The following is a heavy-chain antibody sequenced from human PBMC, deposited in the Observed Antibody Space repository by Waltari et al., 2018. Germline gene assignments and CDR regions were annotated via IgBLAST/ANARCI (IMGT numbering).Heavy chain of an antibody. CDR2: IRCNGGVT. V-gene: IGHV3-23*01. Sequence: EVQLLESGGDLVQPGGSLRLSCVASGFTFRGYAMAWVRQAPGKGLEWVAGIRCNGGVTYYADSVKGRFTISRHNAKNTVYLQMNSLRVEDTAIYFCAKRDYYDEKSFFPLFEYWGQGALVTVSS. CDR3: AKRDYYDEKSFFPLFEY. CDR1: GFTFRGYA. D-gene: IGHD3-22*01. J-gene: IGHJ4*02.